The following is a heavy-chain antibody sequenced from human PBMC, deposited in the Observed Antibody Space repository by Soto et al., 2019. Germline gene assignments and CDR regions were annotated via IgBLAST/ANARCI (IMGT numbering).Heavy chain of an antibody. CDR2: ISSSSSTI. CDR1: GFTFSSYS. D-gene: IGHD6-13*01. V-gene: IGHV3-48*02. J-gene: IGHJ6*02. CDR3: ASAKPYSRGYYGMDV. Sequence: EVQLVESGGGLVQPGGSLRLSCAASGFTFSSYSMNWVRQAPGKGLEWVSYISSSSSTIYYADSVKGRFTISRDNAKNSLYLQMNSLRDEDTAVYYCASAKPYSRGYYGMDVWGQGTTVTVAS.